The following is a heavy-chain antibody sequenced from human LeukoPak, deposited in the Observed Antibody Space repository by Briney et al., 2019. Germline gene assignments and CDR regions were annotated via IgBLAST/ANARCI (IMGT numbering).Heavy chain of an antibody. CDR1: GYTFTSYY. CDR3: ARDEYVLTSFDP. V-gene: IGHV1-2*02. J-gene: IGHJ5*02. CDR2: INPNSGDT. Sequence: ASVKVSCKASGYTFTSYYMHWVRQAPGQGLEWMGWINPNSGDTNYAQKFQGRVTLTRDTSISTAHMELSRLRSDDTAVYYCARDEYVLTSFDPWGQGTLVTVSS. D-gene: IGHD3-16*01.